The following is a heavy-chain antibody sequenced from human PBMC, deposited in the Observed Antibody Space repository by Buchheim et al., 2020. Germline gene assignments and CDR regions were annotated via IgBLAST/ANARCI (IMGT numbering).Heavy chain of an antibody. D-gene: IGHD3-10*01. CDR2: IYTSGST. CDR3: ARDPLAGVSYYYYGMDV. CDR1: GGSISSGSYY. V-gene: IGHV4-61*02. Sequence: QVQLQESGPGLVKPSQTLSLTCTVFGGSISSGSYYWSWIRQPAGKGLEWIGRIYTSGSTNYNPSLKSRVTISVDTSKNQFSLKLSSVTAADTAVYYCARDPLAGVSYYYYGMDVWGQGTT. J-gene: IGHJ6*02.